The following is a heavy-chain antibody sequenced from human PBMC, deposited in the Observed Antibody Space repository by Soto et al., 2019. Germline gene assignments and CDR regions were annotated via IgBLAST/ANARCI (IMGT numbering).Heavy chain of an antibody. Sequence: SLKVSCKASGSTFSSYAISWVRQAPGQGLEWMGGIIPIFGTANYAQKFQGRVTITADESTSTAYMELSSLRSEDTAVYYCARDGPTVATVGGPWFDPWGQGTLVTVSS. D-gene: IGHD5-12*01. J-gene: IGHJ5*02. CDR3: ARDGPTVATVGGPWFDP. CDR2: IIPIFGTA. CDR1: GSTFSSYA. V-gene: IGHV1-69*13.